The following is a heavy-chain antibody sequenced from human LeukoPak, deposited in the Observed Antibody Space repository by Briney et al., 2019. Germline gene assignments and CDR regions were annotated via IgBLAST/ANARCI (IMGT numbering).Heavy chain of an antibody. CDR1: GFTFSNAW. V-gene: IGHV3-15*01. D-gene: IGHD3-9*01. CDR3: TTRLRYFDWTIYDFDY. CDR2: IKSKTVGGTT. Sequence: GGSLRLSCAASGFTFSNAWMSWVRQAPGKGLEWVGRIKSKTVGGTTDYAAPVKGRFTISRDDSKNTLYLQMNSLKTEDTAVYYCTTRLRYFDWTIYDFDYWGQGTLVTVSS. J-gene: IGHJ4*02.